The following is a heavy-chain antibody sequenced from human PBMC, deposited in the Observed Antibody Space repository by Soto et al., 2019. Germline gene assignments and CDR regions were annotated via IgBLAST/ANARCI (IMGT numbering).Heavy chain of an antibody. Sequence: QLQLVQSGADVKKPGASVKVSCKASGYTFTRYYMHWVRQAPGQGLEWMGVIDPSAGSTTWAQRFKGRIAMTRDTSTSTVYMELSSLSSEDTAVYYYTRSPVPACTTLYYFDYCGQGTLVTVSS. D-gene: IGHD2-2*01. CDR2: IDPSAGST. CDR1: GYTFTRYY. J-gene: IGHJ4*02. CDR3: TRSPVPACTTLYYFDY. V-gene: IGHV1-46*01.